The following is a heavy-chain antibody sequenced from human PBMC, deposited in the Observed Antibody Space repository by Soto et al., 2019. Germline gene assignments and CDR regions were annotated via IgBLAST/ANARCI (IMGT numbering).Heavy chain of an antibody. J-gene: IGHJ6*02. CDR2: IYPGDSDS. Sequence: GESLKISCKGFGYSFTTYWIGWVRQMPGKGLEWMGIIYPGDSDSRYSPSFQGQVTISADKSISTAYLQWSSLKASDTAMYYCARPGRVGQLPEYYYYYYGMDVWGQGTTVTVSS. V-gene: IGHV5-51*01. CDR1: GYSFTTYW. CDR3: ARPGRVGQLPEYYYYYYGMDV. D-gene: IGHD6-6*01.